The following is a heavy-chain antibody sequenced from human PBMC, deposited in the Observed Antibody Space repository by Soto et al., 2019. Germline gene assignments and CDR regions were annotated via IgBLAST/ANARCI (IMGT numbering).Heavy chain of an antibody. CDR1: GFTFANFA. J-gene: IGHJ2*01. V-gene: IGHV3-23*01. Sequence: EEQLLESGGGLVQPGGSLRLSCVVSGFTFANFAMSWVRRAPGKGLEWVSTINDRGDTTYYADSVKGRFTISRDNSKNTLYLQMNSLRAEDTAVYSCCLGWYFDLWGRGTLVSVSS. D-gene: IGHD7-27*01. CDR2: INDRGDTT. CDR3: CLGWYFDL.